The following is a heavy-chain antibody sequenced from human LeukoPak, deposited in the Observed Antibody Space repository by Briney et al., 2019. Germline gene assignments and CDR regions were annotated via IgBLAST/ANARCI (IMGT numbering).Heavy chain of an antibody. CDR3: ARSVLFGELYY. J-gene: IGHJ4*02. D-gene: IGHD3-10*01. V-gene: IGHV1-69*05. CDR2: IIPIFGTA. CDR1: GGTFSSYA. Sequence: ASVKVSCKASGGTFSSYAISWVRQAPGQGLEWMGGIIPIFGTANYAQKFQGRVTITTDESTSTAYMELSRLRSDDTAVYYCARSVLFGELYYWGQGTLVTVSS.